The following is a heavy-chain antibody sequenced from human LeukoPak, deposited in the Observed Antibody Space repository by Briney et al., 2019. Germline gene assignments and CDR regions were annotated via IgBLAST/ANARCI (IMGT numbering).Heavy chain of an antibody. J-gene: IGHJ4*02. CDR1: GFTFSNYA. CDR2: IWPDGSNK. Sequence: GRSLRLSCTASGFTFSNYALHWVHQAPGKGPEWVALIWPDGSNKDYSDSVKGRFAISRDNSKNSLYLQMNSLRAEDTAVYYCARDSIAAAGTLGSYDYWGQGTLVTVSS. V-gene: IGHV3-33*01. D-gene: IGHD6-13*01. CDR3: ARDSIAAAGTLGSYDY.